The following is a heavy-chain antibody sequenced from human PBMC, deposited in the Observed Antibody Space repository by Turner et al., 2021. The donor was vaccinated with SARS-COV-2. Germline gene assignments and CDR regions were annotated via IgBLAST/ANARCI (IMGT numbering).Heavy chain of an antibody. V-gene: IGHV2-70*15. CDR1: GFSLSTSGMC. Sequence: VTLRETGPALVNPTQTLTLTCTFSGFSLSTSGMCVSWIRQPPGKALEWLARIDWDDDKYYSTSLKTRLTISKDTSKNQVVLTMTNMDPVDTATYYCARMRYYYGSGSYYYAFDIWGQGTMVTISS. D-gene: IGHD3-10*01. CDR3: ARMRYYYGSGSYYYAFDI. CDR2: IDWDDDK. J-gene: IGHJ3*02.